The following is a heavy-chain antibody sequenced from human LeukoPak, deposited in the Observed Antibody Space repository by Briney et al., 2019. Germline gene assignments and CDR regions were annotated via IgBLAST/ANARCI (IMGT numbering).Heavy chain of an antibody. Sequence: SETLSLTCTVSGGSISSGGYYWSWIRQHPGKGLEWIGYIYTSGSTNYNPSLKSRVTISVDTSKNQFSLKLSSVTAADTAVYYCARRNGYGSGRRVYYMDVWGKGTTVTVSS. J-gene: IGHJ6*03. D-gene: IGHD3-10*01. CDR1: GGSISSGGYY. V-gene: IGHV4-61*08. CDR2: IYTSGST. CDR3: ARRNGYGSGRRVYYMDV.